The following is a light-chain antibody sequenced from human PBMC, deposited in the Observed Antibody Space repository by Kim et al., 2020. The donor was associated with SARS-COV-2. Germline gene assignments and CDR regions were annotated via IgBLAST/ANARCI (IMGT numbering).Light chain of an antibody. CDR2: GAS. J-gene: IGKJ4*01. Sequence: EIVMTQSPATLSVSPGETATLSCRASQSVSTKLAWYQHKPGQAPRLLIYGASTRAIGIPARFSGSGSGTEFTLTISSLQSEDSAVYYCQQSNNWAPLTFGGGTKVDIK. V-gene: IGKV3-15*01. CDR1: QSVSTK. CDR3: QQSNNWAPLT.